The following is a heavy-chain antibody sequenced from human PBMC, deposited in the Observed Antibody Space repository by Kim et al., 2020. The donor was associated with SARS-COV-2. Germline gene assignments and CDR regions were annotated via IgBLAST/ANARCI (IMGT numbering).Heavy chain of an antibody. Sequence: SETLSLTCAVYGGSFSGYYWSWIRQPPGKGLEWIGEINHSGSTNYNPSLKSRVTISVDTSKNQFSLKLSSVTAADTAVYYCARGRYYDFWSASERDNWFGPWGQGTLVTVSS. CDR3: ARGRYYDFWSASERDNWFGP. CDR2: INHSGST. V-gene: IGHV4-34*01. CDR1: GGSFSGYY. J-gene: IGHJ5*02. D-gene: IGHD3-3*01.